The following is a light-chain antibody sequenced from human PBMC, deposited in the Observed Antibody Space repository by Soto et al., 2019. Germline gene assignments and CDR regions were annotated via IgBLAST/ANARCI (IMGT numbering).Light chain of an antibody. V-gene: IGKV1-39*01. CDR1: QSIISY. CDR3: QQSYSVPYT. CDR2: VAS. Sequence: DIQMTQSPPSLSASVGDRVTITCRASQSIISYLNWYQQKPGKAPDLLIYVASRLQSGVPSRFSGSGSGTDFTLTISSLQPEDSATYYCQQSYSVPYTFGQGTKMEIK. J-gene: IGKJ2*01.